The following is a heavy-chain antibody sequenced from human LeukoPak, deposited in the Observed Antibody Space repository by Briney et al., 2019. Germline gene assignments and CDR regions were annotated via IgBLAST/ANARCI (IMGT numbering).Heavy chain of an antibody. J-gene: IGHJ4*02. CDR1: GGSISSYY. D-gene: IGHD3-22*01. CDR2: IYYSGST. CDR3: ARDRDYDSSGYYTDW. Sequence: SETLSLTCTVSGGSISSYYWSWIRQPPGKGLEWIGYIYYSGSTYYNPSLKSRVTTSVDTSKNQFSLKLSSVTAADTAVYYCARDRDYDSSGYYTDWWGQGTLVTVSS. V-gene: IGHV4-59*12.